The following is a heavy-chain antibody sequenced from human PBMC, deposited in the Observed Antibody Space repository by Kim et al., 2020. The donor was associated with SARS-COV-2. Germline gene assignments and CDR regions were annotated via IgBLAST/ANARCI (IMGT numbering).Heavy chain of an antibody. CDR3: AREKGLTGVDFDY. V-gene: IGHV3-21*01. CDR1: GFTFSSYS. Sequence: GGSLRLSCAASGFTFSSYSMNWVRQAPGKGLEWVSSISSSSSYIYYEDSVKGRLTNSRDNAKNSLYLQMNSLRAEVTAVYYCAREKGLTGVDFDYWGQGTLVTASS. J-gene: IGHJ4*02. CDR2: ISSSSSYI. D-gene: IGHD3-10*01.